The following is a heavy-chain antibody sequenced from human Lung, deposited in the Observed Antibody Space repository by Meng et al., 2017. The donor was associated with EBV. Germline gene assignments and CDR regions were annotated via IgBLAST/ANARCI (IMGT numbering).Heavy chain of an antibody. J-gene: IGHJ4*02. V-gene: IGHV3-73*02. CDR2: IRSKANNYAT. Sequence: VQLVGSGGGLVPPGGSLKRSCAASGLTFSASAMHWVRQASGKGLEWVGRIRSKANNYATAFGASVEGRFTISRDDSNNTAYLQMNSLKTEDTAVYYCTSRSFWGQGILVTVSS. CDR1: GLTFSASA. CDR3: TSRSF.